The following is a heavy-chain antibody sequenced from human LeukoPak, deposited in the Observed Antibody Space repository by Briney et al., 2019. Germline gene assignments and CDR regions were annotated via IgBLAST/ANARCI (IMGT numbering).Heavy chain of an antibody. V-gene: IGHV3-21*01. Sequence: GGSLRLSCAASGFTFSSYSMNWVRQAPGKGLEWVSSISSSSSYIYYADSVKGRFTISRDNAKNSLYLQMNSLRAEDTAVYYCARDAPTYDFWNPLDYWGQGTLVTVSS. CDR2: ISSSSSYI. J-gene: IGHJ4*02. D-gene: IGHD3-3*01. CDR3: ARDAPTYDFWNPLDY. CDR1: GFTFSSYS.